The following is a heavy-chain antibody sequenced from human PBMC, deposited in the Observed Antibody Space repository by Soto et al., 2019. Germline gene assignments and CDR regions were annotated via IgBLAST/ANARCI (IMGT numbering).Heavy chain of an antibody. J-gene: IGHJ4*02. D-gene: IGHD6-19*01. Sequence: EVQLLESGGGLVQPGGSLRLSCAASGFTFSSYAMSWVRQAPGKGLEGVSAIRGSGGSTYYADSVKGRFTISRDNSKNTLYLQMNSLRAEDTAVYYCAKDQGSSGWYSETLDYWGQGTLVTVSS. CDR1: GFTFSSYA. CDR3: AKDQGSSGWYSETLDY. CDR2: IRGSGGST. V-gene: IGHV3-23*01.